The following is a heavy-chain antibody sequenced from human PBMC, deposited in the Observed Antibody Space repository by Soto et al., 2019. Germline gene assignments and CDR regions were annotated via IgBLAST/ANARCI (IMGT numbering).Heavy chain of an antibody. Sequence: PGGSLRLSCAASGFTFSSYSMNWVRQAPGKGLEWVSSISSSSSYIYYADSVKGRFTISRDNAKNSLYLQMNILRAEDTAVYYYFLFCCSTSYHGLISYWGQGTLV. D-gene: IGHD2-2*01. V-gene: IGHV3-21*01. CDR3: FLFCCSTSYHGLISY. J-gene: IGHJ4*02. CDR2: ISSSSSYI. CDR1: GFTFSSYS.